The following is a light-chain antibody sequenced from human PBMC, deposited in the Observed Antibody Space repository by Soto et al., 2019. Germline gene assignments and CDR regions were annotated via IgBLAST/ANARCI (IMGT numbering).Light chain of an antibody. CDR3: QQYGTSPLFT. CDR2: GAS. Sequence: EIVLTQSPGTLSLSPGERATLSCRASQSVSSSYLAWYQQKPGQAPRLLIYGASNRPSGISDRFSGSWSGTDFHLTIARLEPEDFAVYYCQQYGTSPLFTFGPGTTVDLK. J-gene: IGKJ3*01. CDR1: QSVSSSY. V-gene: IGKV3-20*01.